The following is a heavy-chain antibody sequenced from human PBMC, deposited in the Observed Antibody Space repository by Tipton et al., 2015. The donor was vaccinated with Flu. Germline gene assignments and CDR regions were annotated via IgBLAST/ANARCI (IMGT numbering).Heavy chain of an antibody. CDR2: IYHSGST. D-gene: IGHD6-13*01. CDR1: GGSISSSNW. V-gene: IGHV4-4*02. J-gene: IGHJ4*02. Sequence: GLVKPSGTLSLTCAVSGGSISSSNWWSWVRQPPGKGLEWIGEIYHSGSTNYNPSLKSRVTISVDKSKNQFSLKLSSVTAADTAVYYCASWLSSSWYSSYFDYWGQGTLVTVSS. CDR3: ASWLSSSWYSSYFDY.